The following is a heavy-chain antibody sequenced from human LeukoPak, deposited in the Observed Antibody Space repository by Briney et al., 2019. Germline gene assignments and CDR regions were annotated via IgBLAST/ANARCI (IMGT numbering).Heavy chain of an antibody. CDR3: ATIGYCSGGSCYSAYFDY. CDR1: GFTFSSYA. V-gene: IGHV3-23*01. CDR2: ISGSGGST. D-gene: IGHD2-15*01. Sequence: GGSLRLSCAASGFTFSSYAMSWVRQAPGKGLEWVSAISGSGGSTYYADSVKGRFTISRDNSKNTLYLQTNSLRAEDTAVYYCATIGYCSGGSCYSAYFDYWGQGTLVTVSS. J-gene: IGHJ4*02.